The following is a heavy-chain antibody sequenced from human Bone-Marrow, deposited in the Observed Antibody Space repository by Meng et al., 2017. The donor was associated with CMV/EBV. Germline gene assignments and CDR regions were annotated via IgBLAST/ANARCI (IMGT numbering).Heavy chain of an antibody. CDR2: IYYSGST. V-gene: IGHV4-59*01. D-gene: IGHD3-3*01. Sequence: GSLRLSCTVSGGSISSYYWSWIRQPPGKGLEWIGYIYYSGSTNYNPSLKSRVTISVDTSKNQFSLKLSSVTAADTAVYYCARDFWSGGGYYYYGMDVWGQGTTVTVSS. CDR1: GGSISSYY. J-gene: IGHJ6*02. CDR3: ARDFWSGGGYYYYGMDV.